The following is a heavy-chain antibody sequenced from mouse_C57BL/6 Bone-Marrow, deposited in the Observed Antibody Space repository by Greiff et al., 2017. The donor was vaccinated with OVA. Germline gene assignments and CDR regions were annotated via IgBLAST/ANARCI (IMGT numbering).Heavy chain of an antibody. CDR3: ASSLYDGYYRDY. CDR2: IYPRDGST. Sequence: VQLQQSDAELVKPGASVKISCKASGYTFTDYSIHWVKQRPEQGLEWIGYIYPRDGSTKYNEKFKGKATLTADKSSSTAYMQLNSLTSEDSAVYFCASSLYDGYYRDYWGKGTTLTVAS. CDR1: GYTFTDYS. V-gene: IGHV1-78*01. J-gene: IGHJ2*01. D-gene: IGHD2-3*01.